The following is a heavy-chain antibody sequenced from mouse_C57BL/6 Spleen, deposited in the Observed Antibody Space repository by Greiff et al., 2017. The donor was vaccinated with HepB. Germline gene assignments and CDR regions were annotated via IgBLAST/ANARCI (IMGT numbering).Heavy chain of an antibody. CDR3: ARAYGSSDFDY. D-gene: IGHD1-1*01. V-gene: IGHV1-26*01. J-gene: IGHJ2*01. Sequence: VQLQQSGPELVKPGASVKISCKASGYTFTDYYMNWVKQSHGKSLEWIGDINPNNGGTSYNQKFKGKATLTVDKSSSTAYMELRSLTSEDSAVYYCARAYGSSDFDYWGQGTTLTVSS. CDR1: GYTFTDYY. CDR2: INPNNGGT.